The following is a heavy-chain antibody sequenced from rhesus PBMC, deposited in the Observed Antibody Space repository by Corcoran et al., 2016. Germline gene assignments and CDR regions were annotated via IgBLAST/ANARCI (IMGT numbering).Heavy chain of an antibody. Sequence: EVQLVESGGGLVQPGGSLRLSGAASGFTFSNYWMSWGRQAPGKGRDWVGRFKNKADGGTAAYAESVKGRFTISRDDSKNTLYLQMNSLKTEDTAVYYCARVGAVAGPFFDYWGQGVLVTVSS. CDR2: FKNKADGGTA. J-gene: IGHJ4*01. CDR3: ARVGAVAGPFFDY. V-gene: IGHV3-16*02. CDR1: GFTFSNYW. D-gene: IGHD6-37*01.